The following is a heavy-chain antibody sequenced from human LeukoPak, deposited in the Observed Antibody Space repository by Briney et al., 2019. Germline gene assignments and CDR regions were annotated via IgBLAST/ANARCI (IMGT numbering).Heavy chain of an antibody. D-gene: IGHD6-19*01. CDR1: GFTFGSYA. CDR3: AKGIYSSGWSYFDY. J-gene: IGHJ4*01. Sequence: GGSLRLSCAASGFTFGSYAMSWVRQPPGKGLEWVSTISGSGGTTYYADSVKGRFTISRDNSKNTLYLQMNSLRAEDAAVYYCAKGIYSSGWSYFDYWGHGTLVTVSS. CDR2: ISGSGGTT. V-gene: IGHV3-23*01.